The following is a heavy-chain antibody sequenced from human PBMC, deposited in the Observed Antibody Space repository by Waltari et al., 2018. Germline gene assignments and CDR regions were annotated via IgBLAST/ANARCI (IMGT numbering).Heavy chain of an antibody. Sequence: EVRLVESGGGLVQPGGSLRLSCAASGFTFNTYWIHWVRHAPGKGLVWVAYLNNEGTHTAYVDAVKGRFTASRDNAKNTLYLQMNSLRVEDTAVYYCARGGLAGATPDYWGQGTLVTVSS. CDR2: LNNEGTHT. CDR1: GFTFNTYW. D-gene: IGHD1-26*01. CDR3: ARGGLAGATPDY. V-gene: IGHV3-74*03. J-gene: IGHJ4*02.